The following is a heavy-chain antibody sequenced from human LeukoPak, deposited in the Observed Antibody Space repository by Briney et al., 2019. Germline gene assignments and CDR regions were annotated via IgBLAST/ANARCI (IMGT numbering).Heavy chain of an antibody. D-gene: IGHD3-3*02. CDR3: ARDRLGPSFSVSHFDL. Sequence: GGSLRVSCATSGFTFGDYGLSWVRRARGKGLEWLCAINYNGAITDYADSVKGRFTISRDNAKNSLYLRMDSLRAEDTALYYCARDRLGPSFSVSHFDLWGQGTLVTVSS. V-gene: IGHV3-20*04. CDR1: GFTFGDYG. J-gene: IGHJ4*02. CDR2: INYNGAIT.